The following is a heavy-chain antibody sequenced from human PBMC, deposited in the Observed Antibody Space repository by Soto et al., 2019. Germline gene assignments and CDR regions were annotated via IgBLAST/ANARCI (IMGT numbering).Heavy chain of an antibody. D-gene: IGHD1-26*01. J-gene: IGHJ4*02. CDR1: GYTFTSYG. CDR2: ISAYNGNT. CDR3: ARDRGIVIVGGTIPDY. Sequence: QVQLVQSGAEVKKPGASVQVSCKASGYTFTSYGISWVRQAPGQGLEWLGWISAYNGNTNYARNLQGRVTVTADTSTTTAYMEVRSLRSDDTAVYYCARDRGIVIVGGTIPDYWGQGTLVTVSS. V-gene: IGHV1-18*01.